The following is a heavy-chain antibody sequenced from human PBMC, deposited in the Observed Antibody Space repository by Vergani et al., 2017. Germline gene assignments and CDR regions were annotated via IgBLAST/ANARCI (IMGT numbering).Heavy chain of an antibody. CDR2: INHSGST. D-gene: IGHD3-10*01. Sequence: QVQLQQWGAGLLKPSETLSLTCAVYGGSFSGYYWSWIRQPPGKGLEWIGEINHSGSTNYNPSLKSRVTISVDTSKNQFSLKLSSVTAADTAVYYCARAMVRGVMSWGQGTLVTVSS. J-gene: IGHJ4*02. V-gene: IGHV4-34*01. CDR1: GGSFSGYY. CDR3: ARAMVRGVMS.